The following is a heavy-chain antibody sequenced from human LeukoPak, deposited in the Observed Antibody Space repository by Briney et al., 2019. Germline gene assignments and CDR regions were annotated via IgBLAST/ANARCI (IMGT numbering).Heavy chain of an antibody. J-gene: IGHJ5*02. CDR3: ASGKYGLRSWFDP. CDR1: GGTFNRYA. V-gene: IGHV1-69*05. D-gene: IGHD4-17*01. CDR2: IIPIFGTA. Sequence: PVKVSCKASGGTFNRYAVTWVRQAPGQGLEWLGGIIPIFGTANYAQKFQGRVTITTDESTNTAYMELTSLTSEDTAVYYCASGKYGLRSWFDPWGQGTLVTVSP.